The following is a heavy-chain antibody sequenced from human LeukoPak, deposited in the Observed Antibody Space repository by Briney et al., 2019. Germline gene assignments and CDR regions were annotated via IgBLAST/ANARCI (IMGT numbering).Heavy chain of an antibody. CDR2: IWYDGSNK. V-gene: IGHV3-33*01. Sequence: GRSLRLSCAASGFTFSSYGMHWVRQAPGKGLEWVAVIWYDGSNKYYADSVKGRFTIPRDNSKNTLYLQMNSLRAEDTAVYYCARGDSSGWYDWFDPWGQGTLVTASS. CDR1: GFTFSSYG. CDR3: ARGDSSGWYDWFDP. D-gene: IGHD6-19*01. J-gene: IGHJ5*02.